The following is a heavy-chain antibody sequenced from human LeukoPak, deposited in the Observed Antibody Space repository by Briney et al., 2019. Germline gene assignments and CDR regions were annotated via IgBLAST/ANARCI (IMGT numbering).Heavy chain of an antibody. CDR2: ISSSGSTI. J-gene: IGHJ4*02. Sequence: GGSLRLSCAASGFTFSSYEMNWVRQAPGKGLEWVSYISSSGSTIYYADPVKGRFTISRDNAKNSLYLQMNSLRAEDTAVYYCARRGRLELRWGFDYWGQGTLVTVSS. CDR1: GFTFSSYE. D-gene: IGHD1-7*01. V-gene: IGHV3-48*03. CDR3: ARRGRLELRWGFDY.